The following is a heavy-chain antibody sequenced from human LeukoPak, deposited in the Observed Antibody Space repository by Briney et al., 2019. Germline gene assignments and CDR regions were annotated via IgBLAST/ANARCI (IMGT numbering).Heavy chain of an antibody. CDR1: GFTFSSYG. CDR3: AKGSYQLRGDY. Sequence: PGGSLRLSCAASGFTFSSYGMDWVRQAPGKGLEWVAVISYDGSNKYYADSVKGRFTISRDNSKNTLYLQMNSLRAEDTAVYYCAKGSYQLRGDYWGQGTLVTVSS. V-gene: IGHV3-30*18. CDR2: ISYDGSNK. D-gene: IGHD2-2*01. J-gene: IGHJ4*02.